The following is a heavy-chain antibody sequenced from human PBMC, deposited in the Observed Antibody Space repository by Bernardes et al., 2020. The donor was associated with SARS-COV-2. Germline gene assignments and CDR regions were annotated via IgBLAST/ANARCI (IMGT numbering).Heavy chain of an antibody. CDR1: GYTFTSYA. J-gene: IGHJ4*02. Sequence: ASVKVSCKASGYTFTSYAMHWVRQAPGQRLEWMGWINAGNGNTKYSQKFQGRVTITRDTSASTAYMELSSLRSEDTAVYYCARVRQTVVAAATAHKKFDYWGQGTLVTVSS. D-gene: IGHD2-15*01. CDR3: ARVRQTVVAAATAHKKFDY. CDR2: INAGNGNT. V-gene: IGHV1-3*01.